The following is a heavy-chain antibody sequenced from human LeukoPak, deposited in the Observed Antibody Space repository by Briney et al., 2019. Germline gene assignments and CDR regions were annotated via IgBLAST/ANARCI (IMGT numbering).Heavy chain of an antibody. J-gene: IGHJ4*02. CDR3: AREVSSGWSLRGYYFDY. D-gene: IGHD6-19*01. CDR1: GGSVSSGSYY. CDR2: IYYSGST. V-gene: IGHV4-61*01. Sequence: PSETLSLTCTVSGGSVSSGSYYWSWIRQPPGKGLEWIGCIYYSGSTNYNPSLKSRVTISVDTSKNQFSLKLSSVTAADTAVYYCAREVSSGWSLRGYYFDYWGQGTLVTVPS.